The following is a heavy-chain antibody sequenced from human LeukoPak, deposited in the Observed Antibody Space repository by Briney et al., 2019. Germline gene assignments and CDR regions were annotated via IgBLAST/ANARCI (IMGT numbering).Heavy chain of an antibody. CDR2: TYYKSKWYN. J-gene: IGHJ5*02. Sequence: SQTLSLTCAISGDSVSSNSAAWNWIRQSPSRGLEWLGRTYYKSKWYNDYAVSVKSRITVNPDTSKNQFSLHLNSVTPEDTAVYYCARRLTQYDCFDPWGQGILVTVSS. D-gene: IGHD2-2*01. V-gene: IGHV6-1*01. CDR3: ARRLTQYDCFDP. CDR1: GDSVSSNSAA.